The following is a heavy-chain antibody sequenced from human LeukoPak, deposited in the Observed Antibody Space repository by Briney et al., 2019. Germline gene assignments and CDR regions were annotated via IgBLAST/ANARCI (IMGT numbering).Heavy chain of an antibody. CDR1: GFTFSSYE. V-gene: IGHV3-48*03. CDR3: ARDRSIAARQDYFDY. Sequence: AGGSLRLSCAASGFTFSSYEMNWVRQAPGKGLEWVSYISSSGSTIYYADSVKGRFTISRDNAKNSLYLQMNSLRAEDTAVYYCARDRSIAARQDYFDYWGQGTLVTVSS. D-gene: IGHD6-6*01. J-gene: IGHJ4*02. CDR2: ISSSGSTI.